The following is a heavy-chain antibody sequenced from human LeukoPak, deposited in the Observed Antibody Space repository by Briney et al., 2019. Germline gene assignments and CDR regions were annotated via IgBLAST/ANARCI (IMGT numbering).Heavy chain of an antibody. Sequence: PGGSLRLSCAASGFTVSSYWMSWGRQAPGKGLEWVANIDPDGSEKQYGDSVKGRFTTSRDNAKNSLYLQMNSLRAEDTAIYYCARIYYFGDNNWRYFDNWGQGTLVTVSS. CDR1: GFTVSSYW. V-gene: IGHV3-7*01. J-gene: IGHJ4*02. CDR2: IDPDGSEK. CDR3: ARIYYFGDNNWRYFDN. D-gene: IGHD3-10*01.